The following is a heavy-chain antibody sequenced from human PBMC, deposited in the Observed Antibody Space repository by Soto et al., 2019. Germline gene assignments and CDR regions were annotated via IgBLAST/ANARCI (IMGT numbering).Heavy chain of an antibody. CDR3: AKNKGTVHYYDSPFDI. CDR2: FDPEDGET. J-gene: IGHJ3*02. Sequence: ASVKVSCKVSGSTLTELSMHWVRQAPGKGLEWMGGFDPEDGETIYAQKFQGRVTMTEDTSTDTAYMELSSLRSEDTAVYYCAKNKGTVHYYDSPFDIWGQGTMVTVSS. CDR1: GSTLTELS. V-gene: IGHV1-24*01. D-gene: IGHD3-22*01.